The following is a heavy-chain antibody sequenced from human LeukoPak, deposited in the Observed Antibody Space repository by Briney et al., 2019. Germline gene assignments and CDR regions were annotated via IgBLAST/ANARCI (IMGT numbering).Heavy chain of an antibody. Sequence: ASVKVSCKASGYTFTSYDISWVRQATGQGLEWMGWMNPNSGNTGYAQKFQGRVTMTRNTSISTAYMELSSLRSEDTAVYYCARGVMGATTRWFDPWGQGTLVTVSS. V-gene: IGHV1-8*01. CDR1: GYTFTSYD. J-gene: IGHJ5*02. CDR2: MNPNSGNT. CDR3: ARGVMGATTRWFDP. D-gene: IGHD1-26*01.